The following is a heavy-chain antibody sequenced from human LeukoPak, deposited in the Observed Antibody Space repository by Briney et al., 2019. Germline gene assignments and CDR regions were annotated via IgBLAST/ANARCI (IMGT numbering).Heavy chain of an antibody. CDR1: GFTFSSYE. CDR3: ARGYDSNLDYYYYMDI. CDR2: ISPDGTSK. J-gene: IGHJ6*03. Sequence: GGSLRLSCAASGFTFSSYEMNWVRQAPGKGLEWVAVISPDGTSKNYADSVKGRFTMSRDNSKNTLYVQMNSLSAEDTAVYFCARGYDSNLDYYYYMDIWGKGTTVTVSS. D-gene: IGHD3-16*01. V-gene: IGHV3-30*03.